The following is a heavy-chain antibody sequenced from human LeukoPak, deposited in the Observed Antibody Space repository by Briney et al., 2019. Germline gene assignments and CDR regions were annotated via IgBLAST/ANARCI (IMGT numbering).Heavy chain of an antibody. V-gene: IGHV4-34*01. D-gene: IGHD3-22*01. CDR1: GGSFSGYY. J-gene: IGHJ5*02. CDR2: INHSGST. CDR3: ARVTMIVVVNWFDP. Sequence: SETLSLTCAVYGGSFSGYYWSWIRQPPGKGLEWIGEINHSGSTNYNPSLKSRVTISVDTSKNQFSLKLSSATAADTAVYYCARVTMIVVVNWFDPWGQGTLVTVSS.